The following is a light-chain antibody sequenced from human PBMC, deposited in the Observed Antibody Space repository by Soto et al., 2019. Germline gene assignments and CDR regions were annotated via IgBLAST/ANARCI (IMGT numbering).Light chain of an antibody. CDR3: QQYSSYPYT. V-gene: IGKV1-5*03. CDR2: QAS. Sequence: DIQMTQSPSTLSASVGDRVTITCRATQSIGGWLAWYQQKPGKAPNLLIYQASSLESGVPSRFSGRGSETEFTLTINNLQPDDFATYYCQQYSSYPYTFGQGTKLEI. J-gene: IGKJ2*01. CDR1: QSIGGW.